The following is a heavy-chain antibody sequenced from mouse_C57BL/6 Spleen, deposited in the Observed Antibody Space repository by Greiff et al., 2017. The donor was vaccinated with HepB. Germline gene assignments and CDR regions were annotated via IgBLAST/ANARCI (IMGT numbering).Heavy chain of an antibody. CDR1: GYTFTNYW. CDR2: IYPGGGYT. V-gene: IGHV1-63*01. J-gene: IGHJ1*03. CDR3: ARQGAPYDYWDFDV. Sequence: QVQLKESGAELVRPGTSVKMSCKASGYTFTNYWIGWAKQRPGHGLEWIRDIYPGGGYTNYNEKFKGKATLTADKPSSTGYMEFSRLTSEDAAIYYCARQGAPYDYWDFDVWGTGTTVTVSS. D-gene: IGHD2-3*01.